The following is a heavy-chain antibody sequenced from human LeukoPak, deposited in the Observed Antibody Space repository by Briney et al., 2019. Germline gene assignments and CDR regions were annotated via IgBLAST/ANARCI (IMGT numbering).Heavy chain of an antibody. CDR3: AKDLVDWGPNAFDI. V-gene: IGHV3-33*06. Sequence: GGSLRLSCAASGFTFSSYGMHWVRQAPGKGLEWVAVIWYDGSNKYYADSVKGRFTISRDNSKNTLYLQMNSLRAEDTAVYYCAKDLVDWGPNAFDIWGQGTMVTVSS. CDR1: GFTFSSYG. CDR2: IWYDGSNK. D-gene: IGHD7-27*01. J-gene: IGHJ3*02.